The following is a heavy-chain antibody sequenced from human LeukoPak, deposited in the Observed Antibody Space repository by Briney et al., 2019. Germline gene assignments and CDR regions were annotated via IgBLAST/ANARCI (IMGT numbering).Heavy chain of an antibody. Sequence: GGSLRLSCAASGFTFSSYAMSWVRQAPGKGLEWVSAISGSGGSTYYADSVKGRFTISRDNAKNSLYLQMNSLRAEDTAVYYCARDGCSSTSCYEYNWFDPWGQGTLVTVSS. V-gene: IGHV3-23*01. J-gene: IGHJ5*02. CDR3: ARDGCSSTSCYEYNWFDP. CDR1: GFTFSSYA. CDR2: ISGSGGST. D-gene: IGHD2-2*01.